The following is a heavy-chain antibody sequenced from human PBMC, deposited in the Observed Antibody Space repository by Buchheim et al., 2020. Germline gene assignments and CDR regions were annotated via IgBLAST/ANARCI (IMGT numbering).Heavy chain of an antibody. CDR2: INPSIGST. Sequence: QVQLVQSGAEVKKPGASVKVSCKASGYTFTNYYMHWVRQAPGQGLEWMGIINPSIGSTTYAQKFQGRVTMTRDTSTSTVYMYVSSLRSADTAVYYCARDTLRGDYDYWGQGTL. CDR3: ARDTLRGDYDY. V-gene: IGHV1-46*01. J-gene: IGHJ4*02. D-gene: IGHD4-17*01. CDR1: GYTFTNYY.